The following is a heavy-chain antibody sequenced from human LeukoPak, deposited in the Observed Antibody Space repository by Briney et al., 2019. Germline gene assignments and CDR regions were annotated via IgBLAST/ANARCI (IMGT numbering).Heavy chain of an antibody. V-gene: IGHV3-48*03. D-gene: IGHD1-26*01. CDR3: ARGGGSSDC. J-gene: IGHJ4*02. CDR2: ISSSGTSI. CDR1: GFTFSSYE. Sequence: PGGSLRLSCAASGFTFSSYEMNWVRQAPGKGLEWVSYISSSGTSIYYADSVKGRFTISRDNAKNTLYLQMNGLRAEDTAVYYCARGGGSSDCWGQGTLVTVSS.